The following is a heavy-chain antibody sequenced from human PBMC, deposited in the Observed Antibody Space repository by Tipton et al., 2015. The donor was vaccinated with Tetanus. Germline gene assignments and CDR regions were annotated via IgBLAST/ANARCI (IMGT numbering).Heavy chain of an antibody. D-gene: IGHD3-3*01. J-gene: IGHJ4*02. CDR2: IYYSGTS. V-gene: IGHV4-4*02. CDR1: GGPVSSSNW. Sequence: TLSLTCDVSGGPVSSSNWWSWVRQHPGKGLELIGYIYYSGTSYISPSLTRRVSIAVDTSRNQFSLNLTSVTAADTAVYYCARANYDFPKKGPFDSWGQGTLVIVSS. CDR3: ARANYDFPKKGPFDS.